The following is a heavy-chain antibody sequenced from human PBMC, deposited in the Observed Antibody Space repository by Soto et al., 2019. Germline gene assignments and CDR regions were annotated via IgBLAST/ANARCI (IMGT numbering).Heavy chain of an antibody. CDR1: GGSFSGYY. J-gene: IGHJ6*02. Sequence: QVQLQQWGAGLLKPSETLSLTCAVYGGSFSGYYWSWIRQPPGKGLEWIGEINHSGSTNYNPSLKSRVTISVDTSKNQFSLKLSSVTAADTAVYYCARADGYSYGLDYYYGMDVWGQGTTVTVSS. V-gene: IGHV4-34*01. CDR2: INHSGST. D-gene: IGHD5-18*01. CDR3: ARADGYSYGLDYYYGMDV.